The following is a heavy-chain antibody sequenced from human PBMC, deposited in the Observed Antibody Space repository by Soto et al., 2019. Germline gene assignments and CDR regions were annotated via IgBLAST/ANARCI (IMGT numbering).Heavy chain of an antibody. J-gene: IGHJ4*02. CDR3: VRFSGIPV. CDR2: INTGNGKT. D-gene: IGHD1-1*01. V-gene: IGHV1-3*04. Sequence: QEQLVESGGGVVRPGKSLRLSCEASGYTFTYYALHWVRQAPGQGLEWMGWINTGNGKTKYSQNFQGRLTITRDTSATTLYMELSSLRSEDTTVYYCVRFSGIPVWGQGTLVTVSS. CDR1: GYTFTYYA.